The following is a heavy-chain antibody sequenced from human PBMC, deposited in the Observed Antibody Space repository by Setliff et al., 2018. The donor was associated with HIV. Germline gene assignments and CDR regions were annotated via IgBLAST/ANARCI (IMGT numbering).Heavy chain of an antibody. J-gene: IGHJ4*02. CDR2: LNTDGSST. Sequence: GGSLRLSCAASGFTFSSYAMGWVRQAPGKGRVWVSRLNTDGSSTTYADSVKGRFTISRDNARNSLYLQMESLRAEDTAVYYCAREVYSSSWYEEGYFGYWGQGTLVTVSS. CDR3: AREVYSSSWYEEGYFGY. CDR1: GFTFSSYA. V-gene: IGHV3-74*03. D-gene: IGHD6-13*01.